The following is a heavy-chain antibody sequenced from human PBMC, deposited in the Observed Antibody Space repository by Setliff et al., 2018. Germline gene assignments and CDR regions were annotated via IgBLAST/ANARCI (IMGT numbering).Heavy chain of an antibody. CDR3: ARIGITMIVVVNPSLFYGMDV. D-gene: IGHD3-22*01. Sequence: SVKVSCKASGFTFSNSAVQWARQARGQPLEWIGWIVLDTGNTKYAQKFQERVTITRDMSTSTAYMELRSLTSEDTAEYYCARIGITMIVVVNPSLFYGMDVWGQGTTVTVSS. J-gene: IGHJ6*02. CDR2: IVLDTGNT. V-gene: IGHV1-58*01. CDR1: GFTFSNSA.